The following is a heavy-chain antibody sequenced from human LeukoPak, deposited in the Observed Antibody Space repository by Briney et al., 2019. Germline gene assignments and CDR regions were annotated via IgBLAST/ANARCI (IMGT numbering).Heavy chain of an antibody. J-gene: IGHJ4*02. Sequence: ASVKVSCKASGYTFTDYYVHWVRQAPGQGLEWMGWINPNSGGTNYAQKFQGRVTMTRDTSISTAYMELSRLRSDDTAVYYCARADYSSSWYEIFDYWGQGTLVTVSS. V-gene: IGHV1-2*02. CDR3: ARADYSSSWYEIFDY. D-gene: IGHD6-13*01. CDR1: GYTFTDYY. CDR2: INPNSGGT.